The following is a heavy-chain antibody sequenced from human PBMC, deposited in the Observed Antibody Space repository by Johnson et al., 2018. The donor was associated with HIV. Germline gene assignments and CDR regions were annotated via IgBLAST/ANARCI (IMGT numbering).Heavy chain of an antibody. Sequence: VQLVESGGGLVKPGGSLRLSCAASGFTFSNAWMSWVRQAPGKGLEWVGRIKSKTDGGTTDYAAPVKGRFTIPRYDSKSIAYLQMNSLKTEDTAVYYCSRGRYSSSWDRWDDAFDIWGQGTMVTVSS. CDR2: IKSKTDGGTT. CDR1: GFTFSNAW. V-gene: IGHV3-15*01. CDR3: SRGRYSSSWDRWDDAFDI. J-gene: IGHJ3*02. D-gene: IGHD6-13*01.